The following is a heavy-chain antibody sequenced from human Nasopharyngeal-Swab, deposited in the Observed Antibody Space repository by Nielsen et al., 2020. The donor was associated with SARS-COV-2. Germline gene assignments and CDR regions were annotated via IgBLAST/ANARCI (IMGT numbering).Heavy chain of an antibody. J-gene: IGHJ4*02. CDR3: ARGQGPRHYYDSSGYYYDVLGRGYYFDY. D-gene: IGHD3-22*01. V-gene: IGHV4-34*01. CDR2: IYHSGST. Sequence: RQAPGKGLEWIGEIYHSGSTNYNPSLKSRVTISVDTSKNQFSLKLSSVTAADTAVYYCARGQGPRHYYDSSGYYYDVLGRGYYFDYWGQGTLVTVSS.